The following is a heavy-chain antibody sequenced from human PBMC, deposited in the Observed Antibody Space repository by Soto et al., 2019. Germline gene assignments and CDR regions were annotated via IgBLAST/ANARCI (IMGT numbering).Heavy chain of an antibody. Sequence: LSCAAXXXMFXAYIMNXXRQXXGKGLGWLSSISDDSSYIDYADSLRGRXXXXXXNAXNSLYLQIDSLGVEDTAVYYCAXPYYFNHWGPGTLVTVS. CDR3: AXPYYFNH. CDR1: XXMFXAYI. V-gene: IGHV3-21*06. D-gene: IGHD3-16*01. CDR2: ISDDSSYI. J-gene: IGHJ1*01.